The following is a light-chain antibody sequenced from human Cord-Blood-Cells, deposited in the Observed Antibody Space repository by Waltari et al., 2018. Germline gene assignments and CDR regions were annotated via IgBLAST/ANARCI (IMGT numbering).Light chain of an antibody. CDR3: SSYAGSNNFV. CDR2: EVS. Sequence: QSALPQPPPASGSPGQSVTISRTGPSSDVGGYNYVTWYQQHPGKAPKLMIYEVSKRPSGVPDRFSGSKSGNTASLTVSGLQAEDEADYYCSSYAGSNNFVFGTGTKVTVL. V-gene: IGLV2-8*01. J-gene: IGLJ1*01. CDR1: SSDVGGYNY.